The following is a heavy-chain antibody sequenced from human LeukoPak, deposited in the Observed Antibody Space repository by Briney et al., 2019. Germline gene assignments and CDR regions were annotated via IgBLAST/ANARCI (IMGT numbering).Heavy chain of an antibody. CDR2: IYTSGST. V-gene: IGHV4-61*02. Sequence: RSSETLSLTCTVSGGSISSGSYYWSWIRQPAGKGLEWIGRIYTSGSTNYNPSLKSRVTISVDTSKNQFSLKLSSVTAADTAVYYCARRGSYSSGWYAYWGQGTLVTVSS. CDR3: ARRGSYSSGWYAY. J-gene: IGHJ4*02. CDR1: GGSISSGSYY. D-gene: IGHD6-19*01.